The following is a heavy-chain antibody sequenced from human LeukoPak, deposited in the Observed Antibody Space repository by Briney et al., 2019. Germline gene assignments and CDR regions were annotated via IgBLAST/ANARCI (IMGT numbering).Heavy chain of an antibody. CDR1: GFTFSDYY. Sequence: GGPLRLSCAASGFTFSDYYMSWIRQAPGKGLEWVSYISSSGSTIYYADSVKGRFTISRDNAKNSLYLQMNSLRAEDTAVYYCARDRVTPYYYGSGTLGKDYWGQGTLVTVSS. J-gene: IGHJ4*02. V-gene: IGHV3-11*01. CDR3: ARDRVTPYYYGSGTLGKDY. CDR2: ISSSGSTI. D-gene: IGHD3-10*01.